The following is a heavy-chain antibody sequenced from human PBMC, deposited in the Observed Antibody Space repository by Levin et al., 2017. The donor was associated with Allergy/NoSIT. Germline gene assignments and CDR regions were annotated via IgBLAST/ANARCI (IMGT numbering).Heavy chain of an antibody. CDR1: GGSISSSSYY. V-gene: IGHV4-39*01. J-gene: IGHJ3*02. Sequence: SETLSLTCTVSGGSISSSSYYWGWIRQPPGKGLEWIGSIYYSGSTYYNPSLKSRVTISVDTSKNQFSLKLSSVTAADTAVYYCARHAVYYGSGNAFDSWGQGTMVTVSS. CDR2: IYYSGST. CDR3: ARHAVYYGSGNAFDS. D-gene: IGHD3-10*01.